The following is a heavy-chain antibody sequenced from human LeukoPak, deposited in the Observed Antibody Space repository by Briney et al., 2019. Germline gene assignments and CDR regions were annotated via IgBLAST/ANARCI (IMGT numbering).Heavy chain of an antibody. J-gene: IGHJ4*02. V-gene: IGHV4-39*01. CDR3: ARLIVGATFANY. D-gene: IGHD1-26*01. CDR1: GGSISSGGYY. CDR2: IYYSGST. Sequence: SETLSLTCTVSGGSISSGGYYWSWIRQHPGKGLEWIGYIYYSGSTYYNPSLKSRVTISVDTSKNQFSLKLSSVTAADTAVYYCARLIVGATFANYWGQGTLVTVSS.